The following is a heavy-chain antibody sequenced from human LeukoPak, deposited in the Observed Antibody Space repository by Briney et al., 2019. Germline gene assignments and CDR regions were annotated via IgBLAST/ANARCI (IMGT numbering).Heavy chain of an antibody. CDR1: GYSFTSYW. CDR2: IYPGDSDT. V-gene: IGHV5-51*01. Sequence: GESLKISCKGSGYSFTSYWIGWVRQMPGKGLEWMGIIYPGDSDTRYSPSFQGQVTISADKSISTAYLQWSSLKSSDTAMYYCPISLGPQDSRSLDFDYWGQGTLVTVSS. CDR3: PISLGPQDSRSLDFDY. D-gene: IGHD6-13*01. J-gene: IGHJ4*02.